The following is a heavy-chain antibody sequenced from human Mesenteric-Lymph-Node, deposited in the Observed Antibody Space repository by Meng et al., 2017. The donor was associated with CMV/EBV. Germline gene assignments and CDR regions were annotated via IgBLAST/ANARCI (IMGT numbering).Heavy chain of an antibody. CDR1: GGAITRGDYY. Sequence: SGGAITRGDYYWNWIRQHPGKGLEWIGYIYYSGSTYYNPSLRSRLTISVDTSKNQFSLKLSSVTAADTAVYYCMREREDSGTYFDYWGQGTLVTVSS. D-gene: IGHD3-10*01. CDR3: MREREDSGTYFDY. V-gene: IGHV4-31*02. CDR2: IYYSGST. J-gene: IGHJ4*02.